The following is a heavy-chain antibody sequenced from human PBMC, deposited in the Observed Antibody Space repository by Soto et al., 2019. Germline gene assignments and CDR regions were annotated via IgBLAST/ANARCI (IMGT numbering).Heavy chain of an antibody. Sequence: QLVESGGGVVQPGGSLRLSCAASGFTFSDYPMNWVRQAPGKGLEWVSSIRTISSAIYFADSVRGRFPISRDNARNSLYLQMTSLRDEDTAVYYCARETPSFDSWGQGTVVTVCS. V-gene: IGHV3-48*02. CDR1: GFTFSDYP. CDR2: IRTISSAI. D-gene: IGHD2-15*01. J-gene: IGHJ4*02. CDR3: ARETPSFDS.